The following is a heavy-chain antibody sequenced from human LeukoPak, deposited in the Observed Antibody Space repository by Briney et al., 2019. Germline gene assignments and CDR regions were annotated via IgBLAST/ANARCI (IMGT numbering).Heavy chain of an antibody. CDR3: ARHGSVRSPLGP. D-gene: IGHD3-10*01. CDR2: IYATGST. Sequence: PSETLSLTCTVSGGSISSYYWSWIRQPPGKGLEWIGYIYATGSTNYNPPLKSRVTISVDTSKNQFSLNLRSVTAADTAVYYCARHGSVRSPLGPWGQGTLVTVSS. J-gene: IGHJ5*02. CDR1: GGSISSYY. V-gene: IGHV4-4*09.